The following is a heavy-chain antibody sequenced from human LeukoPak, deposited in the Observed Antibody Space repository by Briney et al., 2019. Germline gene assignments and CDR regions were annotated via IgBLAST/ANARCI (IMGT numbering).Heavy chain of an antibody. CDR2: ISSSSSYI. CDR3: ARNWNDVGSAFDI. J-gene: IGHJ3*02. V-gene: IGHV3-21*01. CDR1: GLTLSNVW. D-gene: IGHD1-1*01. Sequence: PGGSLRLSCAVSGLTLSNVWMNWVRQAPGKGLEWVSSISSSSSYIYYADSVKGRFTISRDNAKNSLYLQMNSLRAEDAAVYYCARNWNDVGSAFDIWGQGTMVTVPS.